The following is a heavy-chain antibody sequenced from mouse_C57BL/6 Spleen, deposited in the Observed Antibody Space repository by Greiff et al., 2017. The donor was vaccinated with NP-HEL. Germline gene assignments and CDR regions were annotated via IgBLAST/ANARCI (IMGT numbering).Heavy chain of an antibody. Sequence: EVQGVESGGGLVKPGGSLKLSCAASGFTFSSYTMSWVRQTPEKRLEWVATISGGGGNTYYPDSVKGRFTISRDNAKNTLYLQMSSLRSEDTALYYCARQGHLYYFDYWGQGTTLTVSS. V-gene: IGHV5-9*01. D-gene: IGHD6-1*01. CDR3: ARQGHLYYFDY. CDR2: ISGGGGNT. J-gene: IGHJ2*01. CDR1: GFTFSSYT.